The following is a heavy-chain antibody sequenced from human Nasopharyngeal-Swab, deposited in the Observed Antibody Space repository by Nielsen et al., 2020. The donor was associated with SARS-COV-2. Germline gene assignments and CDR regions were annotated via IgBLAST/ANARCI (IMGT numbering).Heavy chain of an antibody. V-gene: IGHV4-34*01. CDR2: INHSGST. J-gene: IGHJ3*02. D-gene: IGHD6-19*01. CDR3: ARHIRGWDAFDI. CDR1: GGSFTSYY. Sequence: SETLSLTCVVYGGSFTSYYWGWIRQPPGKGLEWIAEINHSGSTNYNPSLKSRVTISVDTSKNQFSLKLSSVTAADTAVYYCARHIRGWDAFDIWGQGTTVTVSS.